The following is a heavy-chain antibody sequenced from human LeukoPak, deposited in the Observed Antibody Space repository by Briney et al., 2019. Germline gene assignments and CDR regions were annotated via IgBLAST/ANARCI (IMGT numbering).Heavy chain of an antibody. J-gene: IGHJ4*02. CDR2: ISWNSGSI. CDR1: GFTFDDYA. D-gene: IGHD3-22*01. V-gene: IGHV3-9*01. CDR3: AKDVAYYYDSSGLFHY. Sequence: GGSLRLSCAASGFTFDDYAMHWVRQAPGKGLEWVSGISWNSGSIVYADSVKGRFTISRDNAKNSLYLQMNSLRAEDTALYYCAKDVAYYYDSSGLFHYWGQGTLVTVSS.